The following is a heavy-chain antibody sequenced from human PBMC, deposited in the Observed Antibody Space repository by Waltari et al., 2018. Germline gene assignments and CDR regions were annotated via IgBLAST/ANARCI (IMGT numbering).Heavy chain of an antibody. J-gene: IGHJ4*02. CDR1: GDFLSDAH. CDR2: LRNTGGT. D-gene: IGHD3-22*01. CDR3: ARLPTKYYDSTGWGFFDQ. V-gene: IGHV4-59*08. Sequence: HVQLQESGPGLVKPSETLSLTCTVPGDFLSDAHWTWLRQAPGKGLEWIAYLRNTGGTKCTPSLQSRVTISADTSKKQFSLRLTSVTAADTAVYYCARLPTKYYDSTGWGFFDQWGQGILVTVSP.